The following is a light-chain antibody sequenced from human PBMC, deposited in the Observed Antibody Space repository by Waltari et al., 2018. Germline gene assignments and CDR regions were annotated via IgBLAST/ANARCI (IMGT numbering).Light chain of an antibody. J-gene: IGKJ1*01. CDR1: QSVGRT. CDR2: AAS. V-gene: IGKV3-20*01. CDR3: QHYVRLPAT. Sequence: EIVLTQSPGTLSLSPGARATLSCRASQSVGRTLAWYQQKPGPAPRLLIYAASNRATGIPDRFSGSGSGTDFSLTISRLEPEDFAVYYCQHYVRLPATFGQGTKVAIK.